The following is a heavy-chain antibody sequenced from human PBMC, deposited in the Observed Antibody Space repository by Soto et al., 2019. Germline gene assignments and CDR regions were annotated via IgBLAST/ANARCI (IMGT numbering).Heavy chain of an antibody. V-gene: IGHV1-58*02. J-gene: IGHJ4*02. CDR2: IVVGSGNT. CDR1: GFTFTSSA. CDR3: ARGTVGAAPDY. D-gene: IGHD2-15*01. Sequence: ASVKVSCKASGFTFTSSAMQWVRQARGQRLEWIGWIVVGSGNTNYAQKLQGRVTMTTDTSTSTAYMELRSLRSDDTAVYYCARGTVGAAPDYWGQGTLVTVSS.